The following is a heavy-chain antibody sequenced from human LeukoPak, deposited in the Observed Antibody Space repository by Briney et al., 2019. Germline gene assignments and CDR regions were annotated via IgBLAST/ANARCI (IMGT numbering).Heavy chain of an antibody. CDR3: TTDLYPNDGDYSLWDY. Sequence: GASQTLFCAASGPTFSIAWMRWVRHPPGNWLEWLGRNKSKTHGVTTDYAARVKGRFTISRDDSKHTLYLQMNSLKTEDTAVYYCTTDLYPNDGDYSLWDYWGQGTLVTVSS. CDR1: GPTFSIAW. V-gene: IGHV3-15*01. CDR2: NKSKTHGVTT. D-gene: IGHD4-17*01. J-gene: IGHJ4*02.